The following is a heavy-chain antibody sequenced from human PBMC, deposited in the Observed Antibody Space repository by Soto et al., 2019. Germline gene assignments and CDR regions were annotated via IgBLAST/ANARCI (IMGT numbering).Heavy chain of an antibody. D-gene: IGHD3-9*01. CDR3: ARELLRYFDWLGKGY. CDR2: IWYDGSNK. Sequence: QVQLVESGGGVVQPGRSLRLSCATSGFTFSSYGMHWVRQAPGKGLEWVAVIWYDGSNKYYADSVKGRFTISRDNSKNTLYLQMNSLRAEDTAVYYCARELLRYFDWLGKGYWGQGTLVTVSS. V-gene: IGHV3-33*01. CDR1: GFTFSSYG. J-gene: IGHJ4*02.